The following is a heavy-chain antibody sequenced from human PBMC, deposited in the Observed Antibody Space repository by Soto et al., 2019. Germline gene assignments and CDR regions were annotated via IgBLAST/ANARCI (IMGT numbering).Heavy chain of an antibody. J-gene: IGHJ4*02. D-gene: IGHD6-6*01. CDR1: GGTFSNPA. V-gene: IGHV1-69*13. Sequence: SVKVSCKASGGTFSNPAIAWVRQAPGQGLEWLGMIIPIFTTTNYAQKFKDRLTISADGSTSTAYMELSGLKSEDTAVYFCARPSGLLGQYSALVDYWGQGTLVTVSS. CDR2: IIPIFTTT. CDR3: ARPSGLLGQYSALVDY.